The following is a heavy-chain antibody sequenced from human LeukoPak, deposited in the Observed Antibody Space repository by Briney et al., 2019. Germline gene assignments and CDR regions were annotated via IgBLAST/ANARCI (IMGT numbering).Heavy chain of an antibody. CDR2: INHSGST. CDR3: ARTGGYCYGPNTNNWFDP. D-gene: IGHD5-18*01. V-gene: IGHV4-34*01. Sequence: SETLSLTCAVYGGSFSGYYWSWIRQPPGKGLEWIGEINHSGSTNYNPSLKSRVTISVDTSKNQFSLKLSSVTAADTAVYYCARTGGYCYGPNTNNWFDPWGQGTLVTVSS. J-gene: IGHJ5*02. CDR1: GGSFSGYY.